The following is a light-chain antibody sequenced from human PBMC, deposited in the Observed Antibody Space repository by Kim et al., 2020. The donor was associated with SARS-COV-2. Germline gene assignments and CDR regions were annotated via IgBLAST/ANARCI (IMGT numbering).Light chain of an antibody. Sequence: DVQMTQSPSSQSASVGDRVTITCRASQNISSYLNWYQQKPGKAPKLLIYAASSLQSGVPSRFSGSGSGTDFTLTISSLQPEDFATYYCQQSYSTPPTFGGGTKVDIK. V-gene: IGKV1-39*01. J-gene: IGKJ4*01. CDR1: QNISSY. CDR3: QQSYSTPPT. CDR2: AAS.